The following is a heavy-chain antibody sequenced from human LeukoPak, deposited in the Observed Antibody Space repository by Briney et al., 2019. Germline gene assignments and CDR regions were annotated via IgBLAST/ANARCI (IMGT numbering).Heavy chain of an antibody. D-gene: IGHD1-26*01. Sequence: SETLSLTCTVSGGSISSYYWSWIRQPPGKGLEWVGYIYYSGSTNYNPSLKSRVTISVDTSKNQFFLKLSSVTAADTAVYYCARDSKVGAYDWGQGTLVTVSS. CDR1: GGSISSYY. J-gene: IGHJ4*02. CDR3: ARDSKVGAYD. V-gene: IGHV4-59*01. CDR2: IYYSGST.